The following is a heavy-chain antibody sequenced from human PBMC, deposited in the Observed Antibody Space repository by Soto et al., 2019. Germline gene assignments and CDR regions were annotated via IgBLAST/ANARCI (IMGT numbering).Heavy chain of an antibody. V-gene: IGHV4-59*01. Sequence: QVQLQESGPGLVKPSETLSLTCTVSGGSISSYYWSWIRQPPGKGLEWIGYIYYSGSTNYNPSLNSRVTLSGDTSKNQFSLKLSSVTAADTAVYYCARDRNWQGYYRMDVWGQGTTVTVSS. D-gene: IGHD1-1*01. J-gene: IGHJ6*02. CDR1: GGSISSYY. CDR3: ARDRNWQGYYRMDV. CDR2: IYYSGST.